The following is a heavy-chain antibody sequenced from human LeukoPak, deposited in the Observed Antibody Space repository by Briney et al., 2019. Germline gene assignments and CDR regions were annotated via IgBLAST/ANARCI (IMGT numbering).Heavy chain of an antibody. Sequence: PGGSLRLSCAASGLAFSDYWMSWVRQAPGKGLEWVANIKPDGGHQNYVDSVKGRYTISRDNAKNSLYLQMNSLRAEDTAVYYCARDLGWELIYFDYWGQGTLVTVSS. CDR2: IKPDGGHQ. D-gene: IGHD1-26*01. CDR1: GLAFSDYW. CDR3: ARDLGWELIYFDY. V-gene: IGHV3-7*01. J-gene: IGHJ4*02.